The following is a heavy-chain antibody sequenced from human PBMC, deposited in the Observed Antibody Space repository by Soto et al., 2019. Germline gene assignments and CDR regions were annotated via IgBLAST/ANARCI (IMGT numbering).Heavy chain of an antibody. CDR1: GITISDYW. V-gene: IGHV3-74*01. CDR3: VRSDWFDP. CDR2: IKNDGSVT. J-gene: IGHJ5*02. Sequence: EVLLVESGGGLVQPGGSLRLSCAASGITISDYWMSWVRQVPGKGPDWVARIKNDGSVTSYADSVKGRFPISRDNAKKTLYLQMNSLRVEDTAVYYCVRSDWFDPWGQGTLVTVSS.